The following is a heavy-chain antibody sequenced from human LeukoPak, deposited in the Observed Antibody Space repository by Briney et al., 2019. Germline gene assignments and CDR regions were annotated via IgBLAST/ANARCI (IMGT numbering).Heavy chain of an antibody. CDR1: GLTFSSYS. D-gene: IGHD3-3*01. J-gene: IGHJ5*02. V-gene: IGHV3-48*04. CDR2: ISSSSSTI. CDR3: ANGKGHDFWSGYLSWFDP. Sequence: PGGSLRLSCVASGLTFSSYSMNWVRQAPGKGLEWISYISSSSSTIYYADSVKGRFTISRDNAKNSLYLQMNSLRAEDTAVYYCANGKGHDFWSGYLSWFDPWGQGTLVTVSS.